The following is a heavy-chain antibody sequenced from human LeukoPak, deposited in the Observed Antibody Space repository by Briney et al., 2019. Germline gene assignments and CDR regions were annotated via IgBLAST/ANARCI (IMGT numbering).Heavy chain of an antibody. CDR1: NSSISSYY. Sequence: SETLSLTCTVSNSSISSYYWNWIRQTPGKGLEWIGYIHHSGSTNYNPSLKSRVTISVDMSKNQFSLKLSSVTAADTAVYYCARDLGIVVVPGSWGNAFDIWGQGTMVTVSS. CDR2: IHHSGST. D-gene: IGHD2-2*03. J-gene: IGHJ3*02. CDR3: ARDLGIVVVPGSWGNAFDI. V-gene: IGHV4-59*12.